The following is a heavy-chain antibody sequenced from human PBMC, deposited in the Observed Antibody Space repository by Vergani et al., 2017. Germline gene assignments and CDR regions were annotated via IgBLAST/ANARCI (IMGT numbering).Heavy chain of an antibody. Sequence: QVQLVQSGAEVKKPGASVKVSCKASGYTFTGYYMHWVRQAPGQGLEWMGWINPNSGGTNYAQKFQGWVTMTRDTSISTAYMELSRLRSDDTAVYYCARPYCSSTSCYITGGRYSYYYGMDVWGQGTTVTVSS. CDR2: INPNSGGT. CDR3: ARPYCSSTSCYITGGRYSYYYGMDV. J-gene: IGHJ6*02. D-gene: IGHD2-2*02. V-gene: IGHV1-2*04. CDR1: GYTFTGYY.